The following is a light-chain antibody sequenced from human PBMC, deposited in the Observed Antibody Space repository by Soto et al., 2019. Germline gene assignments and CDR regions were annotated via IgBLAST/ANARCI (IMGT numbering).Light chain of an antibody. J-gene: IGKJ5*01. CDR3: QQRSTSIT. V-gene: IGKV3-11*01. CDR1: QSVSNY. Sequence: EIVLTQSPATLSLSPGERATLSCRASQSVSNYLAWYQQKPGQAPRLLIYDASNRATGIPARFSGSGSGTDFTLTISGLQHEDFVVYYCQQRSTSITFGQGTRLEIK. CDR2: DAS.